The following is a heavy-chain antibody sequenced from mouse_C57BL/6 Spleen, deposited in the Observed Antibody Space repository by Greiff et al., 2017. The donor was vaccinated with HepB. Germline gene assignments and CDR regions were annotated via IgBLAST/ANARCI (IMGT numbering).Heavy chain of an antibody. CDR3: ARDLGNYGSSLFAY. V-gene: IGHV3-6*01. Sequence: DVKLVESGPGLVKPSQSLSLTCSVTGYSITSGYYWNWIRQFPGNKLEWMGYISYDGSNNYNPSLKNRISITRDTSKNQFFLKLNSVTTEDTATYYCARDLGNYGSSLFAYWGQGTLVTVSA. J-gene: IGHJ3*01. D-gene: IGHD1-1*01. CDR2: ISYDGSN. CDR1: GYSITSGYY.